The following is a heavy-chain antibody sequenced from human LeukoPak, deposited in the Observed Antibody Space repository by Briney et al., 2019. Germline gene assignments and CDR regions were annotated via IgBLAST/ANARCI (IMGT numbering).Heavy chain of an antibody. CDR1: GFTLNNAW. Sequence: KPGGSLRLSCAASGFTLNNAWMSWVRQVPGKGLEWVCCIKSKTDGGTIDLAAPVKGRFTISRDDSRNTLYLQMNSLKTEDTALYYCATRYGSGGLRAAYYYYYYMDVWGKGTTVTVSS. D-gene: IGHD3-10*01. V-gene: IGHV3-15*01. CDR3: ATRYGSGGLRAAYYYYYYMDV. CDR2: IKSKTDGGTI. J-gene: IGHJ6*03.